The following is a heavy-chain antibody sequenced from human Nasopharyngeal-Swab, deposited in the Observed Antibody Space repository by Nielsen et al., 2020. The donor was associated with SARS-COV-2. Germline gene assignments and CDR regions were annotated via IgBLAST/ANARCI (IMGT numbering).Heavy chain of an antibody. CDR1: GGSISSGSYY. D-gene: IGHD3-10*01. V-gene: IGHV4-61*02. Sequence: SETLSLTCTVSGGSISSGSYYWSWMRQPAGKGLEWIGRIYTSGSTNYNPSLKSRVTISVDTSNNQFSLKLSSVPAADTAVYYCARATLPGVCYGSGSFWFDPWGQGTLVTVSS. CDR3: ARATLPGVCYGSGSFWFDP. CDR2: IYTSGST. J-gene: IGHJ5*02.